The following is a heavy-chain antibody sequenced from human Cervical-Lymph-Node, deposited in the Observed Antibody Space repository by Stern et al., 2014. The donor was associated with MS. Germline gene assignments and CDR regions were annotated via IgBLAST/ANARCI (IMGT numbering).Heavy chain of an antibody. CDR2: INPNSGAT. V-gene: IGHV1-2*02. D-gene: IGHD2-15*01. CDR3: ARVPATGNYKYYFDY. J-gene: IGHJ4*02. CDR1: GYTFTGYY. Sequence: MQLVESGAEVKKPGASVKVSCKASGYTFTGYYLHWVRQAPGQGLEWVGWINPNSGATNFAQNFQGRVTMTGDTSISTAFMELTRLRSDDTAVYYCARVPATGNYKYYFDYWGQGTLVTVSS.